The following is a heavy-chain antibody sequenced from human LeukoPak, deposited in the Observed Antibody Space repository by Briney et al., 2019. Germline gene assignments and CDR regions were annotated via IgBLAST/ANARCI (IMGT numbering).Heavy chain of an antibody. J-gene: IGHJ4*02. D-gene: IGHD2-2*01. Sequence: ASVKVSCKAYGYTYTGHYMHWVRQAPGQGLEWMGWINPNTGGTNYAQKFQGRVTVTRDTSISTAYMELSRLRSDDTAVYYCASLWGSTSLTDYYCDDWGQGTLVTVSS. V-gene: IGHV1-2*02. CDR2: INPNTGGT. CDR1: GYTYTGHY. CDR3: ASLWGSTSLTDYYCDD.